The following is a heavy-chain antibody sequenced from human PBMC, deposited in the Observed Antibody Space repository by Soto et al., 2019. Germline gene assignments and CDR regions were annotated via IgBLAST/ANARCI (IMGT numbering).Heavy chain of an antibody. CDR3: TTLRLDP. J-gene: IGHJ5*02. Sequence: PGASVKVSCKASGYTFTALYMNWVRQAPGQGLKWVGWVNPNTGLTRYAQKFQDRVTMTRDTSINTAYMELRGLTSDDTAVYYCTTLRLDPWGQGTLVT. CDR2: VNPNTGLT. CDR1: GYTFTALY. D-gene: IGHD3-9*01. V-gene: IGHV1-2*02.